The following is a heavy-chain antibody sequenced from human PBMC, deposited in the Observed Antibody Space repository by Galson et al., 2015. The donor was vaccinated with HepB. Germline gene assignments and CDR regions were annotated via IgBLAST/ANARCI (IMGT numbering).Heavy chain of an antibody. CDR1: GLSVSSVY. CDR2: IYSGGDT. CDR3: ATRGKYSYGSGTYIGS. J-gene: IGHJ4*02. Sequence: SLRLSCAASGLSVSSVYMIWVRQAPGKGLECVSVIYSGGDTFYADSVKGRFTISRDSSRNTLYLQMSSLRVEDTAVYYCATRGKYSYGSGTYIGSWGQGTLVTVSS. D-gene: IGHD3-10*01. V-gene: IGHV3-66*02.